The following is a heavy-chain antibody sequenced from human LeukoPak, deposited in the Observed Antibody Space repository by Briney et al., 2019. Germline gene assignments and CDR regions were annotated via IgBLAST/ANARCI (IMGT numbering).Heavy chain of an antibody. D-gene: IGHD2-2*02. CDR3: ARRLNIVVVPAAIGGNNYYMDV. J-gene: IGHJ6*03. V-gene: IGHV4-34*01. CDR1: GGSFSGYY. CDR2: INHSGST. Sequence: PSETLSLTCAVYGGSFSGYYWSWIRQPPGKGLEWIGEINHSGSTNYNPSLKSRVTISVDTSKNQFSLKLSSVTAADTAMYYCARRLNIVVVPAAIGGNNYYMDVWGKGTTVTVSS.